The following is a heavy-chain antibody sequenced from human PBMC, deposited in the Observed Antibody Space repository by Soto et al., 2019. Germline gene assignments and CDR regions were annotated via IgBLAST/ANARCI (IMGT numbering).Heavy chain of an antibody. D-gene: IGHD5-18*01. V-gene: IGHV3-53*01. CDR1: GFTVSSNY. CDR2: IYSGGST. J-gene: IGHJ5*02. Sequence: PGGSLRLSCVASGFTVSSNYMSWFRQAPGKGLEWVSVIYSGGSTYYADSVKGRFTISRDNSKNTLYLQMNSLRAEDTAVYYCARAAGYSYGLFWFDPWGQGTQVTVSS. CDR3: ARAAGYSYGLFWFDP.